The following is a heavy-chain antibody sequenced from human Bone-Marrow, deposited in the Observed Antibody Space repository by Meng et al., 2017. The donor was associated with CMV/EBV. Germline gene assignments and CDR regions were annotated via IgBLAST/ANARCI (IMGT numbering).Heavy chain of an antibody. CDR2: IHHDATYI. CDR3: AKDGVHTTDD. J-gene: IGHJ4*02. CDR1: GVDFSAHG. Sequence: GESLKISCAASGVDFSAHGMHWVRQAPGKGLEWVSYIHHDATYIDYEDSVKGRFTISRDNSKNTLFLQMNSLRADDTAIYYCAKDGVHTTDDWGQGVWVTVSS. D-gene: IGHD1-26*01. V-gene: IGHV3-30*02.